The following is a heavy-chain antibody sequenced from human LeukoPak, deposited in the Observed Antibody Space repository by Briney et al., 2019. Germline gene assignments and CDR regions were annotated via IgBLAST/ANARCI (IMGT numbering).Heavy chain of an antibody. D-gene: IGHD2-2*01. J-gene: IGHJ6*02. CDR3: AGSSTSNYYYYYGMDV. CDR1: GFTFSSYG. Sequence: GGSLRLSCAASGFTFSSYGMHWVRQAPGKGLEWVAVIWYDGSNKYYADSVKGRFTISRDNSKNTLYLQMNSLRAEDTAVYYCAGSSTSNYYYYYGMDVWGQGTTVTVSS. V-gene: IGHV3-33*01. CDR2: IWYDGSNK.